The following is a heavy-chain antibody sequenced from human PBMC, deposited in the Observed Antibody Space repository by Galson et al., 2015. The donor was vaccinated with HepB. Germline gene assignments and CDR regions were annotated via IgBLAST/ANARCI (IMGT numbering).Heavy chain of an antibody. D-gene: IGHD2-2*01. V-gene: IGHV1-18*01. CDR3: ARVQEDSSLWVVVPAAMGYYFDY. Sequence: SVKVSCKASGYTFTSYGISWVRQAPGQGLEWMGWISAYNGNTNYAQKLQGRVTMTTDTSTSTAYMELRSLRSDDTAVYYCARVQEDSSLWVVVPAAMGYYFDYWGQGTLVTVSS. CDR2: ISAYNGNT. CDR1: GYTFTSYG. J-gene: IGHJ4*02.